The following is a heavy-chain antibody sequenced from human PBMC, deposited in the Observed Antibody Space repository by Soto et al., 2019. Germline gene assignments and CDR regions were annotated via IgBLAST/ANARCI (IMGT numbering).Heavy chain of an antibody. CDR1: GFTFSSYA. D-gene: IGHD2-2*01. CDR2: ISGSGGST. CDR3: AKDDIVVVPAAKVY. Sequence: RLSCAASGFTFSSYAMSWVRQAPGKGLEWVSAISGSGGSTYYADSVKGRFTISRDNSKNTLYLQMNSLRAEDTAVYYCAKDDIVVVPAAKVYWGQGTLVTVSS. J-gene: IGHJ4*02. V-gene: IGHV3-23*01.